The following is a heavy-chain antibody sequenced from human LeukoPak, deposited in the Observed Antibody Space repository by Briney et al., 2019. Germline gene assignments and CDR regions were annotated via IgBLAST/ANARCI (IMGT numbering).Heavy chain of an antibody. Sequence: SETLSLTCAVSGGSICSSNWWSWVRQPPGKGLEWIGEIYHSGSTNYNPSLKSRVTISVDKSKNQFSLKLSSVTAADTAVYYCASQNYDSSGYNYWGQGTLVTVSS. J-gene: IGHJ4*02. V-gene: IGHV4-4*02. D-gene: IGHD3-22*01. CDR3: ASQNYDSSGYNY. CDR1: GGSICSSNW. CDR2: IYHSGST.